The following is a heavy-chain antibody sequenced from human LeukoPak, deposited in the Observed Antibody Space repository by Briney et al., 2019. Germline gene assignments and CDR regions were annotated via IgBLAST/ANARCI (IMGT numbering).Heavy chain of an antibody. CDR3: AKDRFYYFDSSGLEIDC. CDR1: GFTFSSYA. J-gene: IGHJ4*02. V-gene: IGHV3-23*01. CDR2: ISGSGGST. Sequence: GGSLRLSCAASGFTFSSYAMSWVRQAPGKGLEWVSAISGSGGSTYYADSVKGRFTISRDNSKNTLYLQITSLRAEDTAVYYCAKDRFYYFDSSGLEIDCWGQGTLVTVSS. D-gene: IGHD3-22*01.